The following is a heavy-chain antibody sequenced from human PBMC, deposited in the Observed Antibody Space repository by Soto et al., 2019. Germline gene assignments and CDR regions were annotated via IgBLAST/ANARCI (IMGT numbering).Heavy chain of an antibody. CDR1: GFTFSSYW. V-gene: IGHV3-7*01. CDR2: IKQDGSEK. J-gene: IGHJ5*02. Sequence: GGSLRLSCAASGFTFSSYWMSWVRQAPGKGLEWVANIKQDGSEKYYVDSVKGRFTISRDNAKNSLYLQMNSLRAEDTAVHYCAREIPAAREGDWFDPWGQGTLVTVSS. CDR3: AREIPAAREGDWFDP. D-gene: IGHD2-2*01.